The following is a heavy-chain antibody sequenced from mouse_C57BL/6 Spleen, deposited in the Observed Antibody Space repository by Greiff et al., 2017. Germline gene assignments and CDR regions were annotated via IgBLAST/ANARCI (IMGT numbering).Heavy chain of an antibody. CDR3: ARDYDPYYAMDY. D-gene: IGHD2-4*01. CDR1: GFTFSDYG. V-gene: IGHV5-17*01. CDR2: ISSGSSTI. J-gene: IGHJ4*01. Sequence: DVHLVESGGGLVKPGGSLKLSCAASGFTFSDYGMHWVRQAPEKGLEWVAYISSGSSTIYYADTVKGRFTISRDNAKNTLFLQMTSLRSEDTAMYYCARDYDPYYAMDYWGQGTSVTVSS.